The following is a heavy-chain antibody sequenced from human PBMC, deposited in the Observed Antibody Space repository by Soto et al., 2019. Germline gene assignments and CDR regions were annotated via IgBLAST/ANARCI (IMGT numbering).Heavy chain of an antibody. D-gene: IGHD1-26*01. CDR3: ARGWELLRAAFDI. CDR2: IYYSGST. CDR1: GGSISSSSYY. Sequence: SETLSLTCTVSGGSISSSSYYWGWIRQPPGKGLEWIGSIYYSGSTYYNPSLKSRVTISVDTSKNQFSLKLSSVTAADTAVYYCARGWELLRAAFDIWGQGTMVTVSS. J-gene: IGHJ3*02. V-gene: IGHV4-39*01.